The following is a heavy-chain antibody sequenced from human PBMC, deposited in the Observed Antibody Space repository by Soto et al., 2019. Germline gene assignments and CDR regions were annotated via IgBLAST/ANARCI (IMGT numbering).Heavy chain of an antibody. CDR2: ISYDGSNK. D-gene: IGHD3-3*01. CDR1: GFTFSSYG. Sequence: QVQLVESGGGVVQPGRSLRLSYAASGFTFSSYGMHWVRQAPGKGLEWVAAISYDGSNKYYADSVKGRFTISRDNSKNTLYVQMNSLRAEDTAVYYCAKEVWSGPMDVWGQGTTVTVSS. CDR3: AKEVWSGPMDV. V-gene: IGHV3-30*18. J-gene: IGHJ6*02.